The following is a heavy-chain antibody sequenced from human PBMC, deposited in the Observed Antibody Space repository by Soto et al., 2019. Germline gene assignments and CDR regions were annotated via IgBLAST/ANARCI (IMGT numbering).Heavy chain of an antibody. V-gene: IGHV4-30-4*01. Sequence: PSETLSLTCTVSGDSVKRDDYYWSWLRQPPGKGLEWIGYILYSGTTYYNPSLKSRLIISLDTSKNQFSLNLTSVTAADTAVYYCARDGGPLYYGMDFWGQGTTVTVSS. CDR2: ILYSGTT. CDR1: GDSVKRDDYY. CDR3: ARDGGPLYYGMDF. J-gene: IGHJ6*02. D-gene: IGHD3-10*01.